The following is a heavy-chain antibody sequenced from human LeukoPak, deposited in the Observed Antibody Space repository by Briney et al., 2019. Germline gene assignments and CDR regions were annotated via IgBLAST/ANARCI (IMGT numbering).Heavy chain of an antibody. D-gene: IGHD3-22*01. CDR2: IYSRGST. CDR3: AKDQLVYYYDSSGCFDY. Sequence: GGSLRLSCAASGFTVSSDYMSWVRQAPGKGLEWVSVIYSRGSTYYVDSVKGRFTVSRDNSKNTVYLQMNSLRAEDTAVYYCAKDQLVYYYDSSGCFDYWGQGTLVTVSS. J-gene: IGHJ4*02. CDR1: GFTVSSDY. V-gene: IGHV3-53*01.